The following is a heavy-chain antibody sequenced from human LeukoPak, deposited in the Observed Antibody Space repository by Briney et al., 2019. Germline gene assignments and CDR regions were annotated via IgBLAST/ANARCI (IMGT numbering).Heavy chain of an antibody. CDR2: IIPIFGTA. CDR1: GGTFSSYA. Sequence: ASVKVSCKASGGTFSSYAISWVRQAPGQGLEWMGGIIPIFGTANYAQKFQGRVTITADESTSTAYMELSSLRPEDTAVYYCAKSRRRDPNWFDPWGQGTLVTVSS. V-gene: IGHV1-69*13. J-gene: IGHJ5*02. CDR3: AKSRRRDPNWFDP.